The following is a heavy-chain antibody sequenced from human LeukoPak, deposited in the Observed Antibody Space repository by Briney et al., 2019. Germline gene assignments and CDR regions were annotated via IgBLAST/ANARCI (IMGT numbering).Heavy chain of an antibody. J-gene: IGHJ4*02. Sequence: ASVRVSCKTSGYTFTGHYLHWVRQAPGQGLEWMGWINPNSGGTNYAQKFQGRVTMTRDTSISTVLMDLGRLRSDDSAVYYCARGIVGDPQDYWGQGTLVTVSS. CDR3: ARGIVGDPQDY. CDR2: INPNSGGT. V-gene: IGHV1-2*02. CDR1: GYTFTGHY. D-gene: IGHD1-26*01.